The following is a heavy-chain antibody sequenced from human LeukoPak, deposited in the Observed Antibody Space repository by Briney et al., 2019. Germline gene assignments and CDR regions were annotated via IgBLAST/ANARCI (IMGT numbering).Heavy chain of an antibody. Sequence: SETLSLTCTVSGGSFSSYYWSWIRQPPGEGLEWIGHISYTGKTKCNPSLKSRVTISLDTSKNQFSLKLTSVTAADTAVYYCARWEYASSWFDPWGQGTLVTVSS. J-gene: IGHJ5*02. CDR3: ARWEYASSWFDP. V-gene: IGHV4-59*08. CDR2: ISYTGKT. D-gene: IGHD1-26*01. CDR1: GGSFSSYY.